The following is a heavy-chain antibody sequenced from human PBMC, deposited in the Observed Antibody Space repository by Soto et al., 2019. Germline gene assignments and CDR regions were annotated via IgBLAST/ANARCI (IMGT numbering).Heavy chain of an antibody. D-gene: IGHD3-3*01. CDR2: ISGSGGST. CDR1: GFTLSSYA. Sequence: GGSLRLSCAASGFTLSSYAMIWVRQAPGKGLEWVSAISGSGGSTYYADSVKGRFTISRDNSKNTLYLQMNSLRAEDTAVYYCAKDSVGRFLEWLLPTYYMDVWGKGTTVTVSS. J-gene: IGHJ6*03. V-gene: IGHV3-23*01. CDR3: AKDSVGRFLEWLLPTYYMDV.